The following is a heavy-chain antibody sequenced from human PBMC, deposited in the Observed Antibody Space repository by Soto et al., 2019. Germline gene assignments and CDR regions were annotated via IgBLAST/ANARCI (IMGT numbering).Heavy chain of an antibody. Sequence: GGSLRLSCAASGFHFSSYAIKWVRPAPGKGLEWVSLIGESGTPTYYADSVKGRFAISRDNSGNTLFLEMYSLRAEDTAVYYCARYIPGVRYYGMDVWGQGTTVTVSS. CDR2: IGESGTPT. V-gene: IGHV3-23*01. CDR1: GFHFSSYA. D-gene: IGHD5-18*01. CDR3: ARYIPGVRYYGMDV. J-gene: IGHJ6*02.